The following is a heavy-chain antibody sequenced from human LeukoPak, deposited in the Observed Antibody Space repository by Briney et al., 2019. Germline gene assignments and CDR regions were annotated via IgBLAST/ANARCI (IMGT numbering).Heavy chain of an antibody. D-gene: IGHD6-19*01. V-gene: IGHV3-7*01. CDR3: AKDGGYSSGQGPFDY. Sequence: GSLRLSCAASGFAFSTYWMSWARQAPGKALEWVANIKRDGSEQYYVDSVKGRFTISRDDAKNSLYLQMSSLRAEDTAVYYCAKDGGYSSGQGPFDYWGQGTLVTVSS. CDR1: GFAFSTYW. J-gene: IGHJ4*02. CDR2: IKRDGSEQ.